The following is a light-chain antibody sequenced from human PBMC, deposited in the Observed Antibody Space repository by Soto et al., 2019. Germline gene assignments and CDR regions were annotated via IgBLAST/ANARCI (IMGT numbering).Light chain of an antibody. CDR3: QQYGSSPYT. CDR2: GAS. V-gene: IGKV3-20*01. Sequence: EIVLTQSPGTLYLSPGERPTLSCRASKSVRTGYLAWYQQKPGQPPRLLIYGASSRATGIPYRFSGSGSGTDFTLTISRLEPEDFAVYYCQQYGSSPYTFGQGIKLEIK. J-gene: IGKJ2*01. CDR1: KSVRTGY.